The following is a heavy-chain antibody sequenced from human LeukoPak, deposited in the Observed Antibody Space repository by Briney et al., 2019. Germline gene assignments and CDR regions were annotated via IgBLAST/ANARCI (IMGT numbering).Heavy chain of an antibody. CDR2: ISSNGGST. J-gene: IGHJ5*01. CDR3: ARDYCSGSSCLGIQTLDS. V-gene: IGHV3-64*01. D-gene: IGHD2-2*01. Sequence: GRSLRLSCAASGFTFDDYAMHWVRQAPGKGLEYVSAISSNGGSTYYANSVKGRFTISRDNSKNTLYLQMGSLRAEDMAVYYCARDYCSGSSCLGIQTLDSWGQGTPVTVSS. CDR1: GFTFDDYA.